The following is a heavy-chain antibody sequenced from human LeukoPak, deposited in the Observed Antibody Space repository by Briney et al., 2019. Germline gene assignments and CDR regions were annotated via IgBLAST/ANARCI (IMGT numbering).Heavy chain of an antibody. CDR1: GGSISSGGYY. J-gene: IGHJ6*02. D-gene: IGHD2-15*01. CDR2: IYYSGST. CDR3: ARLPDCSGGSCNSRYYYYGMDV. Sequence: PSQTLSLTCSVSGGSISSGGYYWSWIRQHPGKGLEWIGYIYYSGSTYYNPSLKSRVAISVDTSKNQFSLKLSSVTAADTAVYYCARLPDCSGGSCNSRYYYYGMDVWGQGTTVTVSS. V-gene: IGHV4-31*03.